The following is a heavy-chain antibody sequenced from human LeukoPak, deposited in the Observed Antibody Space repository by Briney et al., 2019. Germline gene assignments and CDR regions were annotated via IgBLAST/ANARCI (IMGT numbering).Heavy chain of an antibody. V-gene: IGHV3-23*01. CDR2: ISGSGGST. CDR3: AKDYSGSYYGYFQH. D-gene: IGHD1-26*01. Sequence: GGSLRLSCAASGFTFSSYAMSWVRQAPGKGLEWVSAISGSGGSTYHADSVKGWFTISRDNSKNTLYLQMNSLRAEDTAVYYCAKDYSGSYYGYFQHWGQGTLVTVSS. J-gene: IGHJ1*01. CDR1: GFTFSSYA.